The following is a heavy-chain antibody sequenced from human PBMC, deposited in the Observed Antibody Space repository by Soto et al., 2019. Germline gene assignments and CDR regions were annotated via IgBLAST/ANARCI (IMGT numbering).Heavy chain of an antibody. CDR1: GYTFTNNA. V-gene: IGHV1-3*01. CDR2: LNAGNSNR. Sequence: ASVKVSCKASGYTFTNNAIHWVRQAPGQRLEWLGWLNAGNSNREYSQKFQGRIIMTKDTSASTAYMELSSLISEDTAVYYCARGYDFVWGSYRSDAFDIWRQGTMVTVS. J-gene: IGHJ3*02. D-gene: IGHD3-16*02. CDR3: ARGYDFVWGSYRSDAFDI.